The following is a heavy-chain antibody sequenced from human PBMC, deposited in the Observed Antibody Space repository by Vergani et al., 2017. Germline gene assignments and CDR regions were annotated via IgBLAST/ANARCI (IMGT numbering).Heavy chain of an antibody. CDR2: IQKDGIDK. Sequence: VQLLESGGDLVQPGGSLRLSCAASGFSFSTYGMHWVRQAPGKGLEWVAFIQKDGIDKFYADSVRGRFTISRDISKNTLYLEMNSLSAEDTALYHCVKDHPVFDEWGRGTLVSVS. J-gene: IGHJ4*02. CDR3: VKDHPVFDE. V-gene: IGHV3-30*02. CDR1: GFSFSTYG.